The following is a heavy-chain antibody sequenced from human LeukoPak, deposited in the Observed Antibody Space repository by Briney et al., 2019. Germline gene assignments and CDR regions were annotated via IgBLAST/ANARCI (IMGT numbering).Heavy chain of an antibody. Sequence: PSETLSLTCTVSGGSISSSSYYWGWIRQPPGKGLEWIGSIYYSGSTYYNPSLKSRVTISVDTSKNQFSLKLSSVTAADTAVYYCASRGTWTPHYWGQGTLVTVSS. CDR1: GGSISSSSYY. CDR3: ASRGTWTPHY. J-gene: IGHJ4*02. V-gene: IGHV4-39*01. CDR2: IYYSGST. D-gene: IGHD3-16*01.